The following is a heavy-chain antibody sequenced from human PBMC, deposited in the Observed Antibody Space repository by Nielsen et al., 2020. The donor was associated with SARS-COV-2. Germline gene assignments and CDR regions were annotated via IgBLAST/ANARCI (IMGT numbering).Heavy chain of an antibody. D-gene: IGHD3-22*01. CDR2: INPNNGGT. J-gene: IGHJ4*02. V-gene: IGHV1-2*06. Sequence: WVRQAPGQGLEWMGRINPNNGGTFFAQKFQGRVTMTRDTSTTTAYLELSRLRSDDTAVYYCSRINHDSSGYSYLKALDYWGQGTLVTVSS. CDR3: SRINHDSSGYSYLKALDY.